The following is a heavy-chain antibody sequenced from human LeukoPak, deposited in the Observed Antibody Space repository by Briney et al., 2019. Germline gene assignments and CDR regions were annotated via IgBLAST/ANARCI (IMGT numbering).Heavy chain of an antibody. CDR2: IYTSGST. D-gene: IGHD2-21*02. CDR3: AREPSPGVVVTASIDAFDI. CDR1: GGSISSGSYY. J-gene: IGHJ3*02. Sequence: SQTLTLTCTVSGGSISSGSYYWSWIRQPAGKGLEWIGRIYTSGSTNYNPSLKSRVTISVDTSNNLFSLKLSPVTDADTAVYYCAREPSPGVVVTASIDAFDIWGQGTMVTVSS. V-gene: IGHV4-61*02.